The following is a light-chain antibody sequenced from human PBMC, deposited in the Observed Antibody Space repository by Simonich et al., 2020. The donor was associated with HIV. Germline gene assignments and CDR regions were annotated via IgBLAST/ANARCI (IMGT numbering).Light chain of an antibody. J-gene: IGKJ4*01. V-gene: IGKV2-30*02. CDR1: QSLVHSDGNTY. Sequence: DIVVTQSPLSLPVTLGQPASISCRSSQSLVHSDGNTYLNWFQQRPGQSPRRIIYKVSNRDSGVPNRVSGSGSGTDFTLKISRLEAEDVGVYFCMQGTHWPVTFGGGTKVEIK. CDR2: KVS. CDR3: MQGTHWPVT.